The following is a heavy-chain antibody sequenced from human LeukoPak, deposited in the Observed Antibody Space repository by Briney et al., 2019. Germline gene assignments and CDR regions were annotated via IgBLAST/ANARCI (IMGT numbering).Heavy chain of an antibody. J-gene: IGHJ4*02. CDR3: ARGKRGYSGYYFDY. V-gene: IGHV3-13*01. CDR1: GFTFSSYA. D-gene: IGHD5-12*01. CDR2: IGTAGDT. Sequence: GGSLRLSCAASGFTFSSYAMSWVRQATGKGLEWVSAIGTAGDTYYPGSVKGRFTISRENAKNSLYLQMNSLRAGDTAVYYCARGKRGYSGYYFDYWGQGTLVTVSS.